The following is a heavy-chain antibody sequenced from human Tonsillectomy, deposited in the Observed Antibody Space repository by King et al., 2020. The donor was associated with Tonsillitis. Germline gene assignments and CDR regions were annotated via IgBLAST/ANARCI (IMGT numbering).Heavy chain of an antibody. Sequence: QLVQSGAEVKKPGSSVKVSCKASGGTFSTYAISWVRQAPGQGPEWMGGFIPMLGAANFAQKFQGRVTITADKSTSTAYMELSSLSYEDTAVYYCASRGRAYGTGGTCYARNWFDPWGQGTLVTVSS. CDR3: ASRGRAYGTGGTCYARNWFDP. D-gene: IGHD2-15*01. J-gene: IGHJ5*02. CDR2: FIPMLGAA. CDR1: GGTFSTYA. V-gene: IGHV1-69*06.